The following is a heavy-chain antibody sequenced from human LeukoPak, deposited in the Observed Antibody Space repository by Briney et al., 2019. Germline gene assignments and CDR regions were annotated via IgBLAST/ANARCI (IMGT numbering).Heavy chain of an antibody. V-gene: IGHV4-59*01. D-gene: IGHD3-22*01. Sequence: SETLSLTFTVSVGSISSYYWSWIRQPPGKGLESIGHIYYSGSTNYHPALKSRVTISVDPSNNQFSLKLSSVTAADTAVYYCASTPYYYDSSGYYPHWGQGTLVTVSS. CDR1: VGSISSYY. J-gene: IGHJ4*02. CDR3: ASTPYYYDSSGYYPH. CDR2: IYYSGST.